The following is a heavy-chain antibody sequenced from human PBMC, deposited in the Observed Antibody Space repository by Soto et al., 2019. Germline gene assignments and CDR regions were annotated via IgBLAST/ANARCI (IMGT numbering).Heavy chain of an antibody. D-gene: IGHD3-3*01. CDR3: AKGPTICGVVIIPDYYYGMYV. J-gene: IGHJ6*02. CDR2: ISGSGGST. V-gene: IGHV3-23*01. CDR1: GFTFSSYA. Sequence: GGSLSLSCTASGFTFSSYAMSWVRQAPGKGLEWVSSISGSGGSTYYTDSVKGRFTISRDNSKNTLYLQMNSLRAEDTALYYCAKGPTICGVVIIPDYYYGMYVWGHGTTVTVSS.